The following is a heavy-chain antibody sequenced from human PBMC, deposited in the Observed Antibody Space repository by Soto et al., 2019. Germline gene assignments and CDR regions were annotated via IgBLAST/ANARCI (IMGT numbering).Heavy chain of an antibody. V-gene: IGHV4-61*01. CDR1: GGSVSSGSYY. Sequence: QVQLQESGPGLVKPSETQSLTCTVSGGSVSSGSYYWSWIRQPPGKGLEWIGYIYYIGSTNYDPSLKSRVTISVDTSKNQFSLKLSSVTAADTAVYYCARIPYDILTGYGYYGMDVWGQGTTVTVSS. D-gene: IGHD3-9*01. J-gene: IGHJ6*02. CDR2: IYYIGST. CDR3: ARIPYDILTGYGYYGMDV.